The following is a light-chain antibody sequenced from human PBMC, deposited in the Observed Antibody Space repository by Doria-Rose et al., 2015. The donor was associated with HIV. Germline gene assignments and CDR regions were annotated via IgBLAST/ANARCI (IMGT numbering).Light chain of an antibody. J-gene: IGLJ2*01. CDR1: TGPVTSGHY. CDR2: DTS. Sequence: QSVVTQEPSLTVSPGGTVTLTCGSSTGPVTSGHYPYWYQQKPGQATRTLIYDTSNKRYWTPSRFSGTRRGGEAALTLSGAQPEDEAEYYCLLAYSGTRVVGGGTKLTVL. CDR3: LLAYSGTRV. V-gene: IGLV7-46*01.